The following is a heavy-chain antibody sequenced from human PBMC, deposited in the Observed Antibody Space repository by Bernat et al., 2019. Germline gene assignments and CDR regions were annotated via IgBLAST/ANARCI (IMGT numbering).Heavy chain of an antibody. D-gene: IGHD2-21*01. Sequence: QVQLVQSGAEVKKPGASVKISCTASGYTITNHYMHWVRQAPGQGPEWVGVINPSGDRTVYAQKFRGKVTMTRDTSTSTVYMEVSSLKSDDTAVYYCARDNSAQEKSWWFDPWGQGTLVTVSS. CDR3: ARDNSAQEKSWWFDP. CDR1: GYTITNHY. J-gene: IGHJ5*02. V-gene: IGHV1-46*01. CDR2: INPSGDRT.